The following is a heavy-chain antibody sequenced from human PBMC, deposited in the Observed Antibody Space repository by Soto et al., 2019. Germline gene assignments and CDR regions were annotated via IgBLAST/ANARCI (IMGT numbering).Heavy chain of an antibody. CDR2: ISAYNGNT. Sequence: ASVKVSCKASGYTFTSYGISWVRQAPGQGLEWTGWISAYNGNTNYAQKLQGRVTMTTDTSTSTAYMELRSLRSDDTAVYYCASYDILTGYHDAFDIWGQGTMVTVS. J-gene: IGHJ3*02. V-gene: IGHV1-18*01. D-gene: IGHD3-9*01. CDR1: GYTFTSYG. CDR3: ASYDILTGYHDAFDI.